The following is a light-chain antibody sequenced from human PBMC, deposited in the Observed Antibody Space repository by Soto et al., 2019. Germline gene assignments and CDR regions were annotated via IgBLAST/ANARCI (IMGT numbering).Light chain of an antibody. Sequence: QSVLTQPPSASGTPGQRVTISCSGSSSNIGSNTVNWYQQFPGTAPKLLIHSNNQRPSGVPDRFSGSKSGTSASLAISGLQSEDEAEYYCAAWDDSLNGVVFGGGTQLTVL. V-gene: IGLV1-44*01. J-gene: IGLJ2*01. CDR2: SNN. CDR1: SSNIGSNT. CDR3: AAWDDSLNGVV.